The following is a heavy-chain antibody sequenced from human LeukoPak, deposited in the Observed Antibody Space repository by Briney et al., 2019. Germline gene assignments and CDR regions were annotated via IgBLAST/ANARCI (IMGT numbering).Heavy chain of an antibody. CDR1: GGSVSSGSYY. V-gene: IGHV4-61*01. D-gene: IGHD4-11*01. CDR2: IYYSGST. J-gene: IGHJ3*02. Sequence: SETLSLTCTVSGGSVSSGSYYWSWIRQPPGKGPEWFGYIYYSGSTNYNPSLKSRVTISVDTSKNQFSLKLSSVTAADTAVYYCARADYSNYGDAFDIWGQGTMVTVSS. CDR3: ARADYSNYGDAFDI.